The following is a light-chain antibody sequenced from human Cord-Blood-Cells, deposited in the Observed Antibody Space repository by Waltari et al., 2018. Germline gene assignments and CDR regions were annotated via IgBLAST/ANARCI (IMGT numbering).Light chain of an antibody. Sequence: ALGQTVRITCQGDSLRSYYASWYQQKPGQAPVLVIYGKNNRPSGIPDRFSGSSSGNTASLTITGAQAEDEADYYCNSRDSSGNHPVVFGGGTKLTVL. V-gene: IGLV3-19*01. CDR1: SLRSYY. CDR2: GKN. J-gene: IGLJ2*01. CDR3: NSRDSSGNHPVV.